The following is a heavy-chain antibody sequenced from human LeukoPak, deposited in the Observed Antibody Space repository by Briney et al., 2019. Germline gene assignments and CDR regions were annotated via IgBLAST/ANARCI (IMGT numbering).Heavy chain of an antibody. D-gene: IGHD2-2*01. CDR3: ARQENIVVVPAATWFDP. Sequence: SETLSLTCAVSGGSISSGGYYWGWIRQPPGKGLEWIGSIYYSGSTYYNPSLKSRVTISVDTSKNQFSLKLSSVTAADTAVYYCARQENIVVVPAATWFDPWGQGTLVTVSS. CDR2: IYYSGST. CDR1: GGSISSGGYY. V-gene: IGHV4-39*01. J-gene: IGHJ5*02.